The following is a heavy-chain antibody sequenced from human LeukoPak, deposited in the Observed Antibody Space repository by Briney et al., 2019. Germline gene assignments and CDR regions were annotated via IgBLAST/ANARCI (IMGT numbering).Heavy chain of an antibody. CDR2: IYTSGST. V-gene: IGHV4-4*07. D-gene: IGHD6-13*01. CDR1: GGSISSHY. CDR3: AREGTGYSSSRHYYYYMDV. J-gene: IGHJ6*03. Sequence: SETLSLTCTVSGGSISSHYWSWIRQPAGKGLEWIGRIYTSGSTNYNPSLKSRVTMSVDTSKNQFSLELSSVTAADTAVYYCAREGTGYSSSRHYYYYMDVWGKGTTVTISS.